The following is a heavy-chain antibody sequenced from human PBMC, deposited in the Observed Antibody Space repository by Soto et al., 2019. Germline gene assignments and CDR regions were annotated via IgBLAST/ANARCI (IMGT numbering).Heavy chain of an antibody. Sequence: GGSLRLSCAASGFTFSSYGMHWVRQAPGKGLEWVAVIWYDGSNKYYADSVKGRFTISRDNSKNTLYLQMNSLRAEDTAVYYCAKEDGGMSFRRPSSYYYYYMDVWGKGTTVTVSS. CDR1: GFTFSSYG. D-gene: IGHD1-26*01. CDR3: AKEDGGMSFRRPSSYYYYYMDV. J-gene: IGHJ6*03. V-gene: IGHV3-33*06. CDR2: IWYDGSNK.